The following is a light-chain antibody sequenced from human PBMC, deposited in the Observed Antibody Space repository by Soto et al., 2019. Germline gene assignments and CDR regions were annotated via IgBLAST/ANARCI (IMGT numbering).Light chain of an antibody. CDR2: GAS. Sequence: DIQMTQSPSSLSASVGDRVTITCQASQAIRKYLNWYQQKPGSAPKLLIYGASNLETWVPSRFGGSGYGTDFTFTISRLQPEDIATYYCQHYDNLPPFTFGPGTKVAIK. CDR1: QAIRKY. V-gene: IGKV1-33*01. J-gene: IGKJ3*01. CDR3: QHYDNLPPFT.